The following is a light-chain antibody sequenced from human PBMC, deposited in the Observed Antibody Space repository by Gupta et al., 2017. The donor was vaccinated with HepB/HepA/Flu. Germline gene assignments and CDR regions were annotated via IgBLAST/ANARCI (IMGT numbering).Light chain of an antibody. CDR2: DAS. Sequence: EIVLTQSPATLSLSPGERATLSCRASQRVGTYLAWYQQRPGQAPRLPISDASDRATGIPARFSGSGSGTDFTLSISSLEPEDFAVYYCQQRSNWPLTFGGGTKVDIK. CDR3: QQRSNWPLT. V-gene: IGKV3-11*01. CDR1: QRVGTY. J-gene: IGKJ4*01.